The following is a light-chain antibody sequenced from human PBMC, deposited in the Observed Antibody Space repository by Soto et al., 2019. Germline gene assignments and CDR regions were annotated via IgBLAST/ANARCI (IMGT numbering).Light chain of an antibody. V-gene: IGKV3-20*01. CDR2: GAS. J-gene: IGKJ1*01. Sequence: EIVMTQSPATLSVSPGERATLSCWASQSVSSNLAWYQRKPGQAPRLLIYGASSRATGIPDRFSGSGSGTDFTLTISRLEPEDFAVYYCQQYGSSPRTFGQGTKVDIK. CDR3: QQYGSSPRT. CDR1: QSVSSN.